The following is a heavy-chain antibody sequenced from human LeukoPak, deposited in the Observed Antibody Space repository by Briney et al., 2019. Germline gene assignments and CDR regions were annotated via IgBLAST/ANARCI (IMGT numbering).Heavy chain of an antibody. CDR3: ARVVAGNFYYYYGMVV. CDR1: GGSISSNY. V-gene: IGHV4-59*01. J-gene: IGHJ6*01. D-gene: IGHD6-19*01. Sequence: PSETLSLTCTVSGGSISSNYWSWVRQPPGKGLEWIGYIYYSGSTNYYPALKSRVTISVDTSKNQFSLKLSSVPAADTAVYYCARVVAGNFYYYYGMVVWGQGTTVTASS. CDR2: IYYSGST.